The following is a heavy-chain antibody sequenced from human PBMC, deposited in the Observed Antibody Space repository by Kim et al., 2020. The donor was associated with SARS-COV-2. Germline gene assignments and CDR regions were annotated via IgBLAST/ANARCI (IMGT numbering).Heavy chain of an antibody. CDR1: GGSISSGSYY. Sequence: SETLSLTCTVSGGSISSGSYYWSWIRQPAGKGLEWIGRIYTSGSTNYNPSLKSRVTISVDTSKNQFSLKLSSVTAADTAVYYCAREEYYDSSGYLIDYWGQGTLVTVSS. CDR2: IYTSGST. CDR3: AREEYYDSSGYLIDY. V-gene: IGHV4-61*02. D-gene: IGHD3-22*01. J-gene: IGHJ4*02.